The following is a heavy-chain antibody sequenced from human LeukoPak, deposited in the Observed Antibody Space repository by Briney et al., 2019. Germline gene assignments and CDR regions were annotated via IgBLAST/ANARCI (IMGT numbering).Heavy chain of an antibody. D-gene: IGHD6-13*01. CDR2: IYYSGST. V-gene: IGHV4-39*07. CDR1: GGSISSSSYY. CDR3: ARDSIGAAADYFDY. J-gene: IGHJ4*02. Sequence: PSETLSLTCTVSGGSISSSSYYWGWIRQPPGKGLEWIGSIYYSGSTYYNPSLKSRVTISVDTSKNQFSLKLSSVTAADTAVYYCARDSIGAAADYFDYWGQGTLVTVSS.